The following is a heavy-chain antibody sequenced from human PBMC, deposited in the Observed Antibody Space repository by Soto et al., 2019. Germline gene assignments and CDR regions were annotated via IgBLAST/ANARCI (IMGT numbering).Heavy chain of an antibody. J-gene: IGHJ5*02. CDR1: GVSLSTSGVG. CDR3: AHSWYCSGGSCYYSNRFDP. CDR2: IYWDADK. Sequence: QITLKESGPTLVKPTQTLRLTCTFSGVSLSTSGVGVGWIRQPPGKALEWLALIYWDADKRYNPSLKRRLTITTDTTKNQMVLTMTNMDPVDTDTYYCAHSWYCSGGSCYYSNRFDPWGQGTLVTVSS. V-gene: IGHV2-5*02. D-gene: IGHD2-15*01.